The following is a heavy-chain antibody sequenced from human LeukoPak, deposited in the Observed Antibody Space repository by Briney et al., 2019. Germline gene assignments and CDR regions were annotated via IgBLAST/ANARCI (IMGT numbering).Heavy chain of an antibody. CDR1: GYTFTSYG. CDR2: ISAYNGNT. V-gene: IGHV1-18*01. Sequence: GASVKVSCKASGYTFTSYGISWVRQAPGQGLEWMGWISAYNGNTNYAQRLQGRVTMTTDTSTSTAYMELRSLRSDDTAVYYCARLQSHYFYYYMDVWGKGTTVTVSS. J-gene: IGHJ6*03. CDR3: ARLQSHYFYYYMDV. D-gene: IGHD4-11*01.